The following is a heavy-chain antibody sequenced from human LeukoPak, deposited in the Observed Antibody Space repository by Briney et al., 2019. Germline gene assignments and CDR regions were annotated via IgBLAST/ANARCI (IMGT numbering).Heavy chain of an antibody. CDR1: GGSTSSSSFY. D-gene: IGHD3-10*01. CDR3: ARHGICVSGSYYNLLAYFVDY. V-gene: IGHV4-39*01. CDR2: IYYTGAT. J-gene: IGHJ4*02. Sequence: PSETLSLTCTVSGGSTSSSSFYWGWIRQPPGKGLEWIGSIYYTGATNSNPSLKSRVTISVDTSKDQFSLKLSSVTAADTAVYYCARHGICVSGSYYNLLAYFVDYWGRGALVTVSS.